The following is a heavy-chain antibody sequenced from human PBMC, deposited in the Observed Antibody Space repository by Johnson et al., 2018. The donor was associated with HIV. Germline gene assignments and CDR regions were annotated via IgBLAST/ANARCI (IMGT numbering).Heavy chain of an antibody. CDR3: VRGSSDNYLLYFDI. CDR2: IWYDGSNK. V-gene: IGHV3-33*08. J-gene: IGHJ3*02. CDR1: GFTFSNAW. Sequence: VQLVESGGGVVQPGRSLRLSCAASGFTFSNAWMSWVRQAPGKGLEWVAVIWYDGSNKYYVDSVKGRFTISRDNAENSVFVQMNSLRAEDTAIYYCVRGSSDNYLLYFDIWGQGTMVTVSS. D-gene: IGHD2/OR15-2a*01.